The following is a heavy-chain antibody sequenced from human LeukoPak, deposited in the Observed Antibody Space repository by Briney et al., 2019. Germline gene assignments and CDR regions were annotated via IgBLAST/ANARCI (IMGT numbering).Heavy chain of an antibody. Sequence: PSETLSLTCTVSGGSISSYYWSWIRQPAGKGLEWIGRIYTSGSTNYNPSLKSRVTMSVDTSKNQFSLKLSSVTAADTAVYYCATGHHYDFWSGYYNYYYYMDVWGKGTTVTVSS. CDR1: GGSISSYY. V-gene: IGHV4-4*07. CDR3: ATGHHYDFWSGYYNYYYYMDV. J-gene: IGHJ6*03. CDR2: IYTSGST. D-gene: IGHD3-3*01.